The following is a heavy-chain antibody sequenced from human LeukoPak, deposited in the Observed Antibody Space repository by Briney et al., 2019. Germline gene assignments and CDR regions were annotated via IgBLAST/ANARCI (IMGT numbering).Heavy chain of an antibody. Sequence: PSETLSLTCTDSGGSISSYYWSWIRQPPGKGLEWIGYIYYSGSTNYNPSLKSRVTISVDTSKNQFSLKLSSVTAADTAVYYCARSRAAAGTGWFDPWGQGTLVTVSS. D-gene: IGHD6-13*01. CDR1: GGSISSYY. J-gene: IGHJ5*02. V-gene: IGHV4-59*08. CDR2: IYYSGST. CDR3: ARSRAAAGTGWFDP.